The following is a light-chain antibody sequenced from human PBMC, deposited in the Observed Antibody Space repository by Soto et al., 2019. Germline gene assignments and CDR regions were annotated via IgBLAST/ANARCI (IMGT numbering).Light chain of an antibody. J-gene: IGLJ1*01. CDR2: EVN. CDR3: CSYTSSSTYV. Sequence: QSVLTQPASVSGSPGQSITISCTGTSSDVGTYNYVSWYQQHPGKAPKLMIYEVNNRPSGVSNRFSGSKSGNTASLTISGLQAEDEADYYCCSYTSSSTYVFGTGTKGTVL. V-gene: IGLV2-14*01. CDR1: SSDVGTYNY.